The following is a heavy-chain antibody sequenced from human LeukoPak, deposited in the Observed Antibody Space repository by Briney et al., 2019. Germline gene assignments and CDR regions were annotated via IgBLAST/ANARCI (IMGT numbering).Heavy chain of an antibody. D-gene: IGHD7-27*01. Sequence: SETLSLTCTVSGGSISSVSYYWGWIRQPPGKGLEWIGSIYYSGSTYYNPSLKSRVTIYVDTSKNQFSLQLNSVTPEDTAVYFCARDQAGSLGIEGAYFFDDWGQGTLVTVSS. J-gene: IGHJ4*02. V-gene: IGHV4-39*07. CDR1: GGSISSVSYY. CDR3: ARDQAGSLGIEGAYFFDD. CDR2: IYYSGST.